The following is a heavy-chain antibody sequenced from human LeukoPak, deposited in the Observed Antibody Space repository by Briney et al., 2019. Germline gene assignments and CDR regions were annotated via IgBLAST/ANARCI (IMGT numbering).Heavy chain of an antibody. CDR1: GGSFSGYY. D-gene: IGHD3-10*01. V-gene: IGHV4-59*01. Sequence: SETLSLTCAVYGGSFSGYYWSWIRQPPGKGLEWIGYIYYTGSTNYNPSLKSRVTISVDTSKNQFSLKLSSVTAADTAVYYCARDGYHYGSGSYYGFDYWGQGTLVTVSS. CDR3: ARDGYHYGSGSYYGFDY. J-gene: IGHJ4*02. CDR2: IYYTGST.